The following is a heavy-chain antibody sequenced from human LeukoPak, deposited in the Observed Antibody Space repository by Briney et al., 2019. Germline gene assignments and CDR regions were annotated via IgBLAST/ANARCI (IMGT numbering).Heavy chain of an antibody. CDR1: GFTFSSYA. CDR2: ISGSGGST. D-gene: IGHD2-15*01. Sequence: GGSLRLSCAASGFTFSSYAMSWVRQAPGKGLEWVSAISGSGGSTHYADSVKGRFTISRDNSKNTLYLQMNSLRAEDTAVYYCAKVGRYCGGGSCYPDPTYFDYWGQGTLVTVSS. J-gene: IGHJ4*02. CDR3: AKVGRYCGGGSCYPDPTYFDY. V-gene: IGHV3-23*01.